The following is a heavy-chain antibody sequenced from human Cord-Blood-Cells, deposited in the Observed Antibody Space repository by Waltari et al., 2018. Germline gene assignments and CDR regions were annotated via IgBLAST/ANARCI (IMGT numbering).Heavy chain of an antibody. CDR3: ARVRTGDFDY. V-gene: IGHV4-34*01. Sequence: QVQLQQWGAGLLKPSETLSLTCAVYGGSFSGYYWSWIRQPPGKGLEWVGEINHSGSTNDNPSLKSRVTISVDTSKNQFSLKLSSVTAADTAVYYCARVRTGDFDYWGQGTLVTVSS. J-gene: IGHJ4*02. D-gene: IGHD7-27*01. CDR1: GGSFSGYY. CDR2: INHSGST.